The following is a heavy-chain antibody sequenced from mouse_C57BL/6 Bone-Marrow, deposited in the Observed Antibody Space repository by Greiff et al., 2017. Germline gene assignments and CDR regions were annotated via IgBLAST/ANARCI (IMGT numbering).Heavy chain of an antibody. CDR2: IYPGSGST. CDR1: GYTFTSYW. CDR3: AREGVWEYYFDD. D-gene: IGHD2-10*02. V-gene: IGHV1-55*01. J-gene: IGHJ2*01. Sequence: QVQLKQPGAELVKPGASVKMSCKASGYTFTSYWITWVKQRPGQGLAWIGDIYPGSGSTNYNEKFKSKATLTVDTSSRTAYMQLSSLTSEDSAVYYCAREGVWEYYFDDWGQGTTLTVSS.